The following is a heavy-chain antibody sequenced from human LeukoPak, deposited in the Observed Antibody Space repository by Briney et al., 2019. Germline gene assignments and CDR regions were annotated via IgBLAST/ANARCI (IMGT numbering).Heavy chain of an antibody. CDR3: ARAPPERYNWNYFSSGIDY. J-gene: IGHJ4*02. CDR2: IYYSGST. D-gene: IGHD1-7*01. V-gene: IGHV4-61*01. Sequence: SETLSLTCTVSGGSVSSGSYYWSWIRQPPGKGLEWIGYIYYSGSTNYNPSLKSRVTISVDTSKNQFSLKLSSVTAADTAVYYCARAPPERYNWNYFSSGIDYWGQGTLVTVSS. CDR1: GGSVSSGSYY.